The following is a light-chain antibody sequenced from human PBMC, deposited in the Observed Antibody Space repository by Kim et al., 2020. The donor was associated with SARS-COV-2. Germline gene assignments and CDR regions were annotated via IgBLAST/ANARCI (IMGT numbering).Light chain of an antibody. CDR1: KLWEYY. CDR2: QDN. Sequence: SPGQTARIACCGYKLWEYYTTCYQHQPGQAPVLVIYQDNKRPSGIPERFSGSNVGNTATLTITGTQTMDEADYYCQAWDSSTYVVFGGGTQLTVL. CDR3: QAWDSSTYVV. J-gene: IGLJ2*01. V-gene: IGLV3-1*01.